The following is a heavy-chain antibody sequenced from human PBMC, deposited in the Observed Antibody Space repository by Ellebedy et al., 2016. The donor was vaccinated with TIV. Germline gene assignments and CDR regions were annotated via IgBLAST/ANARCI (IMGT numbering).Heavy chain of an antibody. CDR2: IKIKTDGGAA. V-gene: IGHV3-15*01. CDR3: TTVYRYNYDSV. CDR1: GFTFSNAW. J-gene: IGHJ4*02. D-gene: IGHD5-18*01. Sequence: GESLKISCAASGFTFSNAWMNWVRQAPGKGLEWVGRIKIKTDGGAADYAAPVKGRFTISRDDSQNTLYLQMNSLKTEDTAVYFCTTVYRYNYDSVWGQGTLVTVSS.